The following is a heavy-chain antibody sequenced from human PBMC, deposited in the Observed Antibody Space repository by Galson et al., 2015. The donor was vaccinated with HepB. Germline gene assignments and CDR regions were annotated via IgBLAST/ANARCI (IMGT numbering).Heavy chain of an antibody. CDR1: GFTFSSYE. CDR2: ISSSGSTI. J-gene: IGHJ6*02. D-gene: IGHD3-9*01. CDR3: ARSPDILTGYYYYYYYGMDV. V-gene: IGHV3-48*03. Sequence: SLRLSCAASGFTFSSYEMNWVRQAPGKGLEWVSYISSSGSTIYYADSVKGRFTISRDNAKNSLYLQMNSLRAEDTAVYYCARSPDILTGYYYYYYYGMDVWGQGTTVTVSS.